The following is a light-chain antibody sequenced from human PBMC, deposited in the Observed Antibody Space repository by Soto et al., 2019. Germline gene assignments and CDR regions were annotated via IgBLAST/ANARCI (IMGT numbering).Light chain of an antibody. CDR2: EVT. J-gene: IGLJ1*01. CDR3: SSYAGSNNYV. V-gene: IGLV2-8*01. CDR1: SSDVGGYNY. Sequence: QSALTQPPSASGSPGQSVTISCTGASSDVGGYNYVSWHQQHPGKAPKLMIYEVTKRPSGVPDRFSGSKSDNTASLTVSGIQAEDEADYYCSSYAGSNNYVFGTGTKVTVL.